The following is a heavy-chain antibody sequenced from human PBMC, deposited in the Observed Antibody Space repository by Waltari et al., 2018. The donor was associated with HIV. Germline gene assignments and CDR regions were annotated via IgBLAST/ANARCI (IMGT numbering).Heavy chain of an antibody. CDR2: IRSKAYGGTT. V-gene: IGHV3-49*05. CDR1: GVTLGDYA. J-gene: IGHJ4*02. D-gene: IGHD3-3*01. CDR3: TRPTDFWSGYFDY. Sequence: EVQLVESGGGLVKPGRSLRLSCTASGVTLGDYAMGWFRQAPGKGLEWVGFIRSKAYGGTTEYAASVKGRFTISRDDSKSIAYLQMNSLKTEDTAVYYCTRPTDFWSGYFDYWGQGTLVTVSS.